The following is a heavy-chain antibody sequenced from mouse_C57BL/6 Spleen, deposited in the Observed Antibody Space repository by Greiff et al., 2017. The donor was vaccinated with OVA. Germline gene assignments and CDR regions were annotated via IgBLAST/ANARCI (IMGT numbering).Heavy chain of an antibody. D-gene: IGHD1-1*01. CDR1: GYTFTSYW. CDR3: ARHLISGSSPEGFAY. V-gene: IGHV1-61*01. J-gene: IGHJ3*01. Sequence: VQLKQPGAELVRPGSSVKLSCKASGYTFTSYWMDWVKQRPGQGLEWIGNIYPSDSETHYNQQFKDKATLTVDKSSSTAYMQLSSLTSEDSAVYYCARHLISGSSPEGFAYWGQGTLVNVSA. CDR2: IYPSDSET.